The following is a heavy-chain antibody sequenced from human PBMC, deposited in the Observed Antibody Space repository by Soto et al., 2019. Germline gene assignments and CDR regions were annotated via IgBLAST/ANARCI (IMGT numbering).Heavy chain of an antibody. CDR1: GFTSSDYY. V-gene: IGHV3-11*01. CDR2: ISSSGNTI. Sequence: QVQLVESGGGLVKPGGSLRLSCAASGFTSSDYYMSWIRQAPGKGLEYISYISSSGNTIYNADSVRGRFTISRDNAKNSLYRQMNSLRAADTAVYYWARDRSSSGYGRGYHYYGMDVWGQGTTVTVSS. D-gene: IGHD6-13*01. CDR3: ARDRSSSGYGRGYHYYGMDV. J-gene: IGHJ6*02.